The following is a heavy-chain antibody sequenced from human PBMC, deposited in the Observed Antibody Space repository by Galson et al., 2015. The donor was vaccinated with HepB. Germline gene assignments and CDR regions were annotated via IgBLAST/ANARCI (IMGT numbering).Heavy chain of an antibody. Sequence: SLRLSCAASGITFSDYWMHWVRQAPGKGLVWVSRIRGDGIEINYADSVKGRFTISRDNAKNTLYLQMNSLRAEDSAVYYCAGDITPGGVSWGQGTLVTVSS. J-gene: IGHJ5*02. CDR3: AGDITPGGVS. V-gene: IGHV3-74*01. CDR2: IRGDGIEI. CDR1: GITFSDYW. D-gene: IGHD1-14*01.